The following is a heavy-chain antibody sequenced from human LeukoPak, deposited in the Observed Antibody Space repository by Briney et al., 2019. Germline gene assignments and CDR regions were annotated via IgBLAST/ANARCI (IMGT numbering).Heavy chain of an antibody. D-gene: IGHD3-10*01. V-gene: IGHV3-23*01. CDR3: AKDPRGSHNWLDP. CDR2: ISGSGGST. Sequence: GGSLRLSCAASGFTFSSYAMRWLRQAPGKGLEWVSAISGSGGSTYYADSVKGRFTISRDNSKNTLYLQMNSLRAEDTAVYYCAKDPRGSHNWLDPWGQGTLVTVSS. J-gene: IGHJ5*02. CDR1: GFTFSSYA.